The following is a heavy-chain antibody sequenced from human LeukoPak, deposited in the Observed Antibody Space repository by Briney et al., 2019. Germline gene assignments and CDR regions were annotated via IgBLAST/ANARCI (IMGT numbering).Heavy chain of an antibody. D-gene: IGHD3-16*01. CDR3: AKDFQFTPPLLGFDY. Sequence: GGSLRLSCAASGFTFSSYAMSWVRQAPGKGLEWVSAISGSGGSTYYADSVKGRFTTSRDNSKNTLYLQMNSVRAEDTAVYYCAKDFQFTPPLLGFDYWGQGTLVTVSS. V-gene: IGHV3-23*01. CDR2: ISGSGGST. J-gene: IGHJ4*02. CDR1: GFTFSSYA.